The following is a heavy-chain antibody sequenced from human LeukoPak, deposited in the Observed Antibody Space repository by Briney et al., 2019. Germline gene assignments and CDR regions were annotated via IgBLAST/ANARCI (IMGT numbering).Heavy chain of an antibody. CDR1: GFTFSSYD. V-gene: IGHV3-13*01. CDR3: ARADSGYYYGSGMMAV. CDR2: IGTAGDT. Sequence: PGGSLRLSCAASGFTFSSYDMHWVPQATGKGLEGVSAIGTAGDTYYPGSVKGRFTISRENAKNSLYLQMNSLRAGDRAVYYCARADSGYYYGSGMMAVWGQGTTVTVSS. J-gene: IGHJ6*02. D-gene: IGHD3-10*01.